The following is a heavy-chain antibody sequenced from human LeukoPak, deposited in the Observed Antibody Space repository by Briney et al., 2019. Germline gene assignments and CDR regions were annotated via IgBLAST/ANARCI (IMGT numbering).Heavy chain of an antibody. Sequence: PSETLSLTCTVSGGSISSYYWSWIRQPAGKGLEWIGRIYTSGSTNYNPSLKSRVTMSVDTSKNQFPLKLSSVTAADTAVYYCARSGDYYGSGSYYRFDCWGQGTLVTVSS. V-gene: IGHV4-4*07. D-gene: IGHD3-10*01. CDR3: ARSGDYYGSGSYYRFDC. J-gene: IGHJ4*02. CDR1: GGSISSYY. CDR2: IYTSGST.